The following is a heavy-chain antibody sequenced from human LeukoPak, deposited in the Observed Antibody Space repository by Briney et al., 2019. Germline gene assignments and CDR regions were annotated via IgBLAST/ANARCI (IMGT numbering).Heavy chain of an antibody. J-gene: IGHJ4*02. D-gene: IGHD3-9*01. CDR3: AKMAMHYDILTGYSDY. V-gene: IGHV3-23*01. CDR1: GFTFSSYA. Sequence: GGSLRLSCAASGFTFSSYAINWVRQAPGKGLGWVSAISGSGGSTYYADSVKGRFTISRDNSKNTLYLQMNSLRAEDTAVYYCAKMAMHYDILTGYSDYWGQGTLVTVSS. CDR2: ISGSGGST.